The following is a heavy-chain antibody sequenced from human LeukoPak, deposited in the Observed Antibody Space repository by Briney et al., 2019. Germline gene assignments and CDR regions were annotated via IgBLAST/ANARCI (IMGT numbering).Heavy chain of an antibody. CDR2: IFSSGST. J-gene: IGHJ4*02. Sequence: SETLSLTCGVSGGSITTTNYWSWVRQPPGKGLEWIGYIFSSGSTNYNPSLKSRVTISLDTSKSQFSLKLSSVTAADTAVYYCAREFSGNSVHFDYWGQGTLVTVSS. CDR3: AREFSGNSVHFDY. D-gene: IGHD4-23*01. CDR1: GGSITTTNY. V-gene: IGHV4-59*01.